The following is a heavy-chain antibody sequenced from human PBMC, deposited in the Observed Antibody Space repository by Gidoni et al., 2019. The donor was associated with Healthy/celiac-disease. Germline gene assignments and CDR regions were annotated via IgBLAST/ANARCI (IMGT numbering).Heavy chain of an antibody. D-gene: IGHD3-9*01. CDR1: GFTFSSYA. CDR3: AKARDYDILTGLRYYYYYMDV. Sequence: EVQLLESGGGLVQPGGSLRLSCAASGFTFSSYAMSWVRQAPGKGLEWVSAISGSGGSTYYADSVKGRFTISRDNSKNTLYLQMNSLRAEDTAVYYCAKARDYDILTGLRYYYYYMDVWGKGTTVTVSS. J-gene: IGHJ6*03. V-gene: IGHV3-23*01. CDR2: ISGSGGST.